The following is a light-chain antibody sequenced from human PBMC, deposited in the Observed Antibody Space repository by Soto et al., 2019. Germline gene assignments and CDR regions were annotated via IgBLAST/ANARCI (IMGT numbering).Light chain of an antibody. CDR2: DAS. J-gene: IGKJ4*01. CDR1: QSVSSY. V-gene: IGKV3-11*01. CDR3: QQRSNWPPLT. Sequence: PGERATLSCRASQSVSSYLAWYQQKPGQAPRLLIYDASNRATGIPARFSGSGSGTDFTLTISSLEPEDFAVYYCQQRSNWPPLTFGGGTKVEIK.